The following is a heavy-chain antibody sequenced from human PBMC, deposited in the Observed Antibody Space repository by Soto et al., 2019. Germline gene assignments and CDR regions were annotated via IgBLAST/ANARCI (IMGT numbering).Heavy chain of an antibody. CDR1: GGSISSSTYH. D-gene: IGHD6-13*01. Sequence: QLQLQESGPGLVKPSETLSLTCTVSGGSISSSTYHWGWIRQPPGKGLEWFGSMYYTGTTYYNPSLKSRVTISVDTSKNEFSLKLSSVNAADTAVYYCARGSGYSKTNFDYWGQGTLVTVSS. CDR3: ARGSGYSKTNFDY. V-gene: IGHV4-39*01. CDR2: MYYTGTT. J-gene: IGHJ4*02.